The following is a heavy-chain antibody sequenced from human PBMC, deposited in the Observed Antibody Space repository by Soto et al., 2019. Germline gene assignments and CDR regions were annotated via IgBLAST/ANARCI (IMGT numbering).Heavy chain of an antibody. CDR3: ARGGQGLGSD. V-gene: IGHV3-66*01. CDR2: IYSGGST. Sequence: EVQRVESGGGLVQPGESLRLPCAATGFTVSTNYMSWVHQAPGKGLEWVSVIYSGGSTHYADSVKGRFTISRDNSKNTLYLQMNSLRVEDTAVYFCARGGQGLGSDWGQGTQVTVSS. D-gene: IGHD2-15*01. J-gene: IGHJ4*02. CDR1: GFTVSTNY.